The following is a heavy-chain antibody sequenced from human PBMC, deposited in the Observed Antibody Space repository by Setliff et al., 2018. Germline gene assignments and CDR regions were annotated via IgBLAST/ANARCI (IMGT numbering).Heavy chain of an antibody. CDR2: IYHSGST. Sequence: SETLSLTCTVSGGSISSGDYYWGWIRQPPGKGLEWIGSIYHSGSTYYNPSLKSRVTISVDTSKNQFSLKLSSVTAADTAVYYCARGVAAAGPFDYWGQGTLVTVSS. V-gene: IGHV4-38-2*02. D-gene: IGHD6-13*01. J-gene: IGHJ4*02. CDR3: ARGVAAAGPFDY. CDR1: GGSISSGDYY.